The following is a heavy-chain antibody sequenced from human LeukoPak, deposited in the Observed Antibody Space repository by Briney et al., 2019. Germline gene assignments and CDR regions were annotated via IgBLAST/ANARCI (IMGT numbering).Heavy chain of an antibody. D-gene: IGHD3-22*01. CDR1: GFTFSSYN. CDR2: ISSSSSYI. J-gene: IGHJ4*02. CDR3: ARDRLTYYYDSSGLY. Sequence: GGSLRLSCAASGFTFSSYNMNWVRQAPGKGLEWVSSISSSSSYIYYADSVKGRFTISRDNAKNSLYLQMNSLRAEDTAVYYCARDRLTYYYDSSGLYWGQGTLVTVSS. V-gene: IGHV3-21*01.